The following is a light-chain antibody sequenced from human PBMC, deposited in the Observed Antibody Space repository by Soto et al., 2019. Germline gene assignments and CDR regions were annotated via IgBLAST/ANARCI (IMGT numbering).Light chain of an antibody. CDR1: QSVGSY. CDR2: DAS. V-gene: IGKV3-11*01. Sequence: EIVLTQSPATLSLSPGERATLSCRASQSVGSYLAWYQQKPGQAPRLLIYDASNRATGIPARFSGSGSGTDFTLTISSLEPEDFAVYYCQQRSSWPTFGQGTKLEIK. CDR3: QQRSSWPT. J-gene: IGKJ2*01.